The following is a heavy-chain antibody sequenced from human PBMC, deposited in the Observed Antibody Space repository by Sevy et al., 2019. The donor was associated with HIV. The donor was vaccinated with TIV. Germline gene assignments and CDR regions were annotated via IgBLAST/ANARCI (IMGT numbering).Heavy chain of an antibody. CDR1: GGSISSNSYY. D-gene: IGHD1-26*01. V-gene: IGHV4-39*01. J-gene: IGHJ6*03. Sequence: SETLSLTCTVSGGSISSNSYYWGWIRQPPGMGLEWIGSIYYSGSTYYNPSLKSRVTISVDTSKNQFSLKLSSVTAAVTAVYYCARHISDSGSYYAYYYYYYMDVWGQGTTVTVSS. CDR3: ARHISDSGSYYAYYYYYYMDV. CDR2: IYYSGST.